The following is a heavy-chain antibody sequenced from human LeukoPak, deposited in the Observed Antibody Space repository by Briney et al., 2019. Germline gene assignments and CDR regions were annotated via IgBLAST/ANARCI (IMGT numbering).Heavy chain of an antibody. CDR1: GYSFTDYY. CDR3: ARGLGFYFDY. CDR2: INPSGGST. V-gene: IGHV1-46*01. Sequence: GASVKVSCKPTGYSFTDYYMHWVREAPGQELEWMGIINPSGGSTSYAQKFQGRVTMTRDMSTSTVYMELSSLRSEDTAVYYCARGLGFYFDYWGQGTLVTVSS. J-gene: IGHJ4*02.